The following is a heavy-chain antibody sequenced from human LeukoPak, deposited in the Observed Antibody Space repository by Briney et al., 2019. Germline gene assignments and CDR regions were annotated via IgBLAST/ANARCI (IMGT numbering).Heavy chain of an antibody. D-gene: IGHD3-22*01. CDR1: GYTLTELS. Sequence: ASVKVSCTVSGYTLTELSMHWVRQAPGKGLEWMGGFDPEKGETIYAQKFQGRVTMTEDTSTDTAYMELSSLRSEDTAVYYCATEGYYDSSGYYTDYWGQGTLVTVSS. V-gene: IGHV1-24*01. CDR2: FDPEKGET. CDR3: ATEGYYDSSGYYTDY. J-gene: IGHJ4*02.